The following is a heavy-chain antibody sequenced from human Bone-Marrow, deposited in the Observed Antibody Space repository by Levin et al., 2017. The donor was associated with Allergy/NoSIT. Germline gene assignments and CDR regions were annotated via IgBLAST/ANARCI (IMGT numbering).Heavy chain of an antibody. CDR2: ITSSSSYI. V-gene: IGHV3-21*01. CDR1: GFTFSSYS. Sequence: KAGGSLRLSCAASGFTFSSYSMSWVRQAPGKGLEWVSSITSSSSYIHYADSLKGRFTISRDNAKNSLYLQMNSLRVEDTAVYYCARDPNFYHVPEDYCSGAVCFNYWGQGTLVTVSS. J-gene: IGHJ4*02. CDR3: ARDPNFYHVPEDYCSGAVCFNY. D-gene: IGHD2-8*02.